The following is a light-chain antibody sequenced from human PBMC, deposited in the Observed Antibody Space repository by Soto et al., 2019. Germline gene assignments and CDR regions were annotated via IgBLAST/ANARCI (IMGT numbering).Light chain of an antibody. J-gene: IGLJ2*01. V-gene: IGLV2-14*03. CDR1: SSDIGAYNF. CDR3: TSWTTSTTII. CDR2: DVN. Sequence: QSALTQPASVSGSPGQSITISCTGTSSDIGAYNFVSWYQQHPGKAPKLMLYDVNIRPSGVSNRFSGSKSGNTASLTISGLQAEDEADYYCTSWTTSTTIIFRGGTKVTVL.